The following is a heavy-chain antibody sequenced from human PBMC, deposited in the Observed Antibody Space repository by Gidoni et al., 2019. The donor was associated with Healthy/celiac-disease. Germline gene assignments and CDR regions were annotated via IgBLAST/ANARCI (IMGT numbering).Heavy chain of an antibody. CDR3: ARASPLSGAVDY. J-gene: IGHJ4*02. Sequence: QVQLVESGGGVVQPGRSLRLSCAASGFTFSSYAMHWVRQAPGKGLEWVAVISYDGSNKYYADSVKGRFTISRDNSKNTLYLQMNSLRAEDTAVYYCARASPLSGAVDYWGQGTLVTVSS. CDR1: GFTFSSYA. CDR2: ISYDGSNK. D-gene: IGHD2-15*01. V-gene: IGHV3-30-3*01.